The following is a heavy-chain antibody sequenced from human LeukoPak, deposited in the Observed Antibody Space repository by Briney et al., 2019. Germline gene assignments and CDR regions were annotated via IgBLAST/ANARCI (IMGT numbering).Heavy chain of an antibody. J-gene: IGHJ3*02. CDR1: GYTFTSYD. V-gene: IGHV1-8*01. CDR3: ARVYDCVWGSYRYNPDAFDI. CDR2: MNPNSGNT. D-gene: IGHD3-16*02. Sequence: GASVKVSCKASGYTFTSYDINWVRQATGQGLEWMGWMNPNSGNTGYAQKFQGRVTMTRNTSISTAYMELSSLRSEDTAVYYCARVYDCVWGSYRYNPDAFDIWGQGTMVTVSS.